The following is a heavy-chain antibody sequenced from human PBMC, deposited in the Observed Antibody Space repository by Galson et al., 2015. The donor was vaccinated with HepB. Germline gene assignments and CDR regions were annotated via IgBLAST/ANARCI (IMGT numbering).Heavy chain of an antibody. D-gene: IGHD4-17*01. CDR3: AREERYGDYRFGMDV. Sequence: CAISGDSVSSHSAAWNWIRQSPSRGLEWLGRTYYRSKWYNDYAVSVKSRITINPDTSKNQFSLQLNSVTPEDTAVYYCAREERYGDYRFGMDVWGQGTTVTVSS. V-gene: IGHV6-1*01. J-gene: IGHJ6*02. CDR2: TYYRSKWYN. CDR1: GDSVSSHSAA.